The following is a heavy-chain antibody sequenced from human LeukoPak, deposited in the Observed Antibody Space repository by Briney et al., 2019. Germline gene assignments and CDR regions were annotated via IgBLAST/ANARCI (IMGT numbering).Heavy chain of an antibody. J-gene: IGHJ4*02. CDR1: GFTFSIYA. Sequence: GGSLRLSCAASGFTFSIYAIHWVRQAPGQGLEWVAGISYNGTNEYYPDSLKGRFTISRDNSKNTLYLQMNSLRAEDTALYYCARDRGGSGWYYFDYWGQGTLVTVSS. V-gene: IGHV3-30-3*01. CDR2: ISYNGTNE. CDR3: ARDRGGSGWYYFDY. D-gene: IGHD6-19*01.